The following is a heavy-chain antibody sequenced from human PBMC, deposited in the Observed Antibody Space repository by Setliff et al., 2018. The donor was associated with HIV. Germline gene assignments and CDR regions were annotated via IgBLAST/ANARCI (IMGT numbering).Heavy chain of an antibody. CDR1: GGSISSYY. V-gene: IGHV4-4*08. Sequence: PSETLSLTCTVSGGSISSYYWSWIRQPPGKGLEWIGYIYTSGRTNYNPSLKSRVTISVDTSKNHFSLKLSSVTAADTAVYYCASPRSLLVWYDAFDIWGQGTMVTVSS. CDR3: ASPRSLLVWYDAFDI. J-gene: IGHJ3*02. D-gene: IGHD3-16*01. CDR2: IYTSGRT.